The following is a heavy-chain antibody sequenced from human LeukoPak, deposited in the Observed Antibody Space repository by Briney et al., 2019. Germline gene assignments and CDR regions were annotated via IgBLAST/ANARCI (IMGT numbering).Heavy chain of an antibody. CDR2: IYHSGST. Sequence: SGTLSLTCAVSGGSISSSNWWSWVRQPPGKGLEWIGEIYHSGSTNYNPSLKSRVTVSVDTSKNQFSLKLSSVTAADTAVYYCARPRNLGYCSSTSCHGEYFQHWGQGTLVTVSS. J-gene: IGHJ1*01. CDR3: ARPRNLGYCSSTSCHGEYFQH. D-gene: IGHD2-2*01. V-gene: IGHV4-4*02. CDR1: GGSISSSNW.